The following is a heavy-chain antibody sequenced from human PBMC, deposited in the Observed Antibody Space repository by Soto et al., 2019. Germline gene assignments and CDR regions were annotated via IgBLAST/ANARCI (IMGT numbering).Heavy chain of an antibody. CDR1: GFTFSSYW. V-gene: IGHV3-7*03. CDR3: ARDSLKEWLLLTTHYYHYGMDV. J-gene: IGHJ6*02. CDR2: IKQDGSEK. Sequence: QTVGSLRLSCAASGFTFSSYWMSWVRQAPGKGLEWVANIKQDGSEKYYVDSVKGRFTISRDNAKNSLYLQMNSLRAEDTAVYYCARDSLKEWLLLTTHYYHYGMDVWGQGTTVTVSS. D-gene: IGHD3-22*01.